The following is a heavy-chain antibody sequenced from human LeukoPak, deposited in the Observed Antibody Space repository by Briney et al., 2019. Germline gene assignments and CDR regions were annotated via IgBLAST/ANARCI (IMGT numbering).Heavy chain of an antibody. J-gene: IGHJ6*02. CDR1: GYGFTNNW. D-gene: IGHD5-12*01. Sequence: GESLKISCKGSGYGFTNNWIAWVRHMPGKGLEWMGIIYPDDSDTKYSPSFQGQVTISADKSISTAYLQWSSLKASDTAMYYCARLKAPRYSGYEFLAAGMDVWGQGTTVTVSS. CDR2: IYPDDSDT. V-gene: IGHV5-51*01. CDR3: ARLKAPRYSGYEFLAAGMDV.